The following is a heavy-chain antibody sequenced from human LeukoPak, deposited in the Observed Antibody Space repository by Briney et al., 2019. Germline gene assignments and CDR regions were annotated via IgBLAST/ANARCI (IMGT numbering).Heavy chain of an antibody. CDR1: GYSFANFW. V-gene: IGHV5-51*01. Sequence: GESLKISCSASGYSFANFWIGWVRQMPGKGLELMGIIFPADSDTRYSPSFQGQVTISADKSISTAYLQWSSLKASDTAMYYCARHVFGGDYGVNWFDPWGQGTLVTVSS. D-gene: IGHD4-17*01. CDR3: ARHVFGGDYGVNWFDP. CDR2: IFPADSDT. J-gene: IGHJ5*02.